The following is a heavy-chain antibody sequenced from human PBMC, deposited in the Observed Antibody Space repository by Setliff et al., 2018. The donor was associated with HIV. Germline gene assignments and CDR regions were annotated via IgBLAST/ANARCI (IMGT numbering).Heavy chain of an antibody. Sequence: SETLSLTCAVYGGSFSGYYWSWIRQPPGKGLEWIGEINHSGSTNYNPSLKSRVTISVDTSKNQFSLKLSSVTAADTAVYYCARGYDYVWGSYRLPYYFDYWGQGTPVTVSS. CDR2: INHSGST. V-gene: IGHV4-34*01. J-gene: IGHJ4*02. D-gene: IGHD3-16*02. CDR1: GGSFSGYY. CDR3: ARGYDYVWGSYRLPYYFDY.